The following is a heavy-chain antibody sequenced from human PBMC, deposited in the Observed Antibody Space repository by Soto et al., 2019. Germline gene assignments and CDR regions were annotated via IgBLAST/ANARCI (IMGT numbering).Heavy chain of an antibody. J-gene: IGHJ4*02. CDR1: GGSISSYY. Sequence: SETLSLTCTVSGGSISSYYWSWIRQPPGKGLEWIGYIYYSGSTNYNPSLKSRVTISVDTSKNQFSLKLSSVTAADTAVYYCARDRGIAVGGNFDYWGQGTLVTVSS. CDR2: IYYSGST. V-gene: IGHV4-59*01. D-gene: IGHD6-19*01. CDR3: ARDRGIAVGGNFDY.